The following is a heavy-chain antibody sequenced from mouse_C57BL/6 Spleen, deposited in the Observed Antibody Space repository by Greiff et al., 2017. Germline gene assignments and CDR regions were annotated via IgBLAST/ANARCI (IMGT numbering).Heavy chain of an antibody. CDR2: IYPGSGNT. Sequence: VQLQQSGAELVRPGASVKLSCKASGYTFTDYYINWVKQRPGQGLEWIARIYPGSGNTYYNEKFKGKATLTAEKSSSTAYMQLSSLTSEDSAVYFCARKDYALYYYAMDYWGQGTSVTVSS. V-gene: IGHV1-76*01. CDR1: GYTFTDYY. CDR3: ARKDYALYYYAMDY. J-gene: IGHJ4*01. D-gene: IGHD1-1*01.